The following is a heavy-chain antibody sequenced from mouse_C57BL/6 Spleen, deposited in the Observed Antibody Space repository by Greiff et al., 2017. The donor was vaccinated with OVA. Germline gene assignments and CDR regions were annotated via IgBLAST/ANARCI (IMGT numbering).Heavy chain of an antibody. CDR2: IYPGDGDT. D-gene: IGHD1-1*01. Sequence: QVQLQQSGAELVKPGASVKISCKASGYAFSSYWMNWVKQRPGKGLEWIGQIYPGDGDTNYNGKFKGKATLTADKSSSTAYMQLSSLTSEDSAVYFCARWYYGSSYDYAMDYWGQGTSVTVST. CDR3: ARWYYGSSYDYAMDY. J-gene: IGHJ4*01. CDR1: GYAFSSYW. V-gene: IGHV1-80*01.